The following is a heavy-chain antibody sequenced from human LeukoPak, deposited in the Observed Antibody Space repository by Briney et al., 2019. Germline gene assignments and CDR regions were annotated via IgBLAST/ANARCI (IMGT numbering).Heavy chain of an antibody. V-gene: IGHV1-2*02. CDR2: INPNSGGT. J-gene: IGHJ4*02. CDR3: ARVESPAKNYYFDY. CDR1: GYTFTGYY. D-gene: IGHD5-24*01. Sequence: HWASVKVSCKASGYTFTGYYMHWVRQAPGQGLEWMGWINPNSGGTNYAQKFQGRVTMTRDTSISTAYMELSRLRSDDTAVYYCARVESPAKNYYFDYWGQGALVTVSS.